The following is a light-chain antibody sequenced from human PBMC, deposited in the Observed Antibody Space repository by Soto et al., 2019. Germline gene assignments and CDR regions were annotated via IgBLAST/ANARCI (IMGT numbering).Light chain of an antibody. V-gene: IGKV3-20*01. Sequence: EMVLTQSPGTLSLSPGERATLSCRASESVTSSYLAWYQHKPGQAPRLLIYGAFSRATGIPDMFSGSGSGTDFTLTISRLEPEDFAVYYCQQYGRSPRTFGQGTKVEIK. CDR1: ESVTSSY. J-gene: IGKJ1*01. CDR2: GAF. CDR3: QQYGRSPRT.